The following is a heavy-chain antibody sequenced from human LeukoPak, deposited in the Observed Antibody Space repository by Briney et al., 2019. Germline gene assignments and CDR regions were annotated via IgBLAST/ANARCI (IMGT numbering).Heavy chain of an antibody. D-gene: IGHD4/OR15-4a*01. CDR2: IIPLLDIV. Sequence: SVKVSCKASGGTFTSYSFTWVRQAPGQGLEWMGRIIPLLDIVNYAQKFQDRVTIMADKSTSTAYMELRSLRSEDTAVYCCARDRSVDYVADYYYGMDVWGQGTTVTVSS. J-gene: IGHJ6*02. CDR3: ARDRSVDYVADYYYGMDV. CDR1: GGTFTSYS. V-gene: IGHV1-69*04.